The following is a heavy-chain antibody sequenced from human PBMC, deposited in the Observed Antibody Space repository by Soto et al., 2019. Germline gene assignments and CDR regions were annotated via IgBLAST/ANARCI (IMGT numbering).Heavy chain of an antibody. J-gene: IGHJ4*02. CDR1: GGSISSGGYS. CDR2: IYHSGST. CDR3: ARRYSSSPYYFDY. Sequence: SETLSLTCAVSGGSISSGGYSWSWIRQPPGKGLEWIGYIYHSGSTYYNPSLKSRVTISVDRSKNQFFLKLSSVTAADTAVYYCARRYSSSPYYFDYWGQGTLVTVSS. V-gene: IGHV4-30-2*01. D-gene: IGHD6-6*01.